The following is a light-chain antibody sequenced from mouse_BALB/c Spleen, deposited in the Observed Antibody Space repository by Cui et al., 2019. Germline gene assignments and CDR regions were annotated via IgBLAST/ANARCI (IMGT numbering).Light chain of an antibody. J-gene: IGKJ1*01. CDR2: YAS. CDR3: QQFGTLLRT. CDR1: QGINKY. Sequence: DIQMTHSPFSLPASLGDKVTITCKASQGINKYIAWYQHKPGKGPRLLIHYASTLQPGIPSRFSGSGSGRYYSFKISNLEPEDFATYYCQQFGTLLRTFGGGTKLGIK. V-gene: IGKV19-93*01.